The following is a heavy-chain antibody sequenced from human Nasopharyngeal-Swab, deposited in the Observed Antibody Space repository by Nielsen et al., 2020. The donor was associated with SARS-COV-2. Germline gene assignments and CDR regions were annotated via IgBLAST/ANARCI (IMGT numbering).Heavy chain of an antibody. Sequence: GESLKISCAASGFTLSPYTMTWVRQAPGKGLEWLSYITGTSDSIRYADSVKGRFTISRDNAKNSLYLQMNSLRAEDTAVYYCARAGLRCPQYCYYGMDVWGQGTTVTVSS. CDR3: ARAGLRCPQYCYYGMDV. D-gene: IGHD4-17*01. CDR1: GFTLSPYT. CDR2: ITGTSDSI. V-gene: IGHV3-48*04. J-gene: IGHJ6*02.